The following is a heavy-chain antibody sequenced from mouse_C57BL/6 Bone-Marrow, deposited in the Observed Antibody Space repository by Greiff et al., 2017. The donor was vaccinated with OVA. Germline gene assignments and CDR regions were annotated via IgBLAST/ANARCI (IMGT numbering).Heavy chain of an antibody. Sequence: DVKLVESGEGLVKPGGSLKLSCAASGFTFSSYAMSWVRQTPETRLEWVAYISSGGDYIYYADTVKGRFTISRDNARNTLSLQMSSLKSEDTAMYYCTRDDSSGRGFAYWGQGTLVTVSA. CDR2: ISSGGDYI. D-gene: IGHD3-2*02. CDR1: GFTFSSYA. CDR3: TRDDSSGRGFAY. V-gene: IGHV5-9-1*02. J-gene: IGHJ3*01.